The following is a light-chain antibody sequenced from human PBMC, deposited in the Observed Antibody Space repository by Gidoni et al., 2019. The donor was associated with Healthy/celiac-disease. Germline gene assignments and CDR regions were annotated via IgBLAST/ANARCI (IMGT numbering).Light chain of an antibody. CDR1: QSISSY. CDR2: AAS. V-gene: IGKV1-39*01. Sequence: DIQMTQSPSSLSASVGDRVTITCRASQSISSYLNWYQQKPGKAPKLLIYAASSLQSGVPSRFSGSGSGTDFTLTISSLQPVDFATYYCQQSYSTLFTFGPGTKVDSK. J-gene: IGKJ3*01. CDR3: QQSYSTLFT.